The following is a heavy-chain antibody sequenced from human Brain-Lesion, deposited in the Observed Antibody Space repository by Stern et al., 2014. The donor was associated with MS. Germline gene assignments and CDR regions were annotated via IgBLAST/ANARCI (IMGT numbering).Heavy chain of an antibody. CDR3: ARGRVVPGFQYYATDV. V-gene: IGHV4-61*02. J-gene: IGHJ6*02. D-gene: IGHD2-2*01. CDR2: IFNSGST. CDR1: GGSISSGGYY. Sequence: QLQLQESGPGLVKPSQTLSLSCTVSGGSISSGGYYWSWIRQPAGKGLEWIGRIFNSGSTSYNPSLQRRVPIFIDTSKNQLSLRLNSMTAADTAVYYCARGRVVPGFQYYATDVWGQGTTVIVSS.